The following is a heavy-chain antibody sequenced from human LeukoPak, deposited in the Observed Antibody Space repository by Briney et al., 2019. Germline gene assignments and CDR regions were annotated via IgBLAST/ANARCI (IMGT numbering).Heavy chain of an antibody. J-gene: IGHJ6*04. CDR2: ICPGDSDT. Sequence: GESLKISCKGSGYSFTNYWIGWVRQMPGKGLEWMGIICPGDSDTRYSPSFQGQVTISADKSISTAYLQWSSLKASDTAMYYCARHPDYGDYGMDVWGKGTTVTVSS. CDR1: GYSFTNYW. CDR3: ARHPDYGDYGMDV. D-gene: IGHD4-17*01. V-gene: IGHV5-51*01.